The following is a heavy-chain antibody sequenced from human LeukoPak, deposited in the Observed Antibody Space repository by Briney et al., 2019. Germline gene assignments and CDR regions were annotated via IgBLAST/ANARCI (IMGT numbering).Heavy chain of an antibody. CDR1: GFTVSSNY. V-gene: IGHV3-23*01. Sequence: GGSLRLSCAASGFTVSSNYMSWVRQAPGKGLEWVSAISGSGGSTYYADSLKGRFTISRDNSKNTLYLQMNSLKAEDTAVYYCTKEYNSKGFFDYWGQGTLVSVSS. D-gene: IGHD6-13*01. CDR2: ISGSGGST. CDR3: TKEYNSKGFFDY. J-gene: IGHJ4*02.